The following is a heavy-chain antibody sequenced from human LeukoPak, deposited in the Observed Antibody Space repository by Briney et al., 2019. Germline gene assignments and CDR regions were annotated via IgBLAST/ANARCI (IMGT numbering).Heavy chain of an antibody. CDR1: GFTFNNYA. J-gene: IGHJ4*02. CDR2: ISGSGAST. V-gene: IGHV3-23*01. D-gene: IGHD3-10*01. Sequence: GGSLRLSCAASGFTFNNYAMSWIRQAPGKGLEWVSAISGSGASTYYADSVKGRFTISRDNSKNTLYVQMNSLRAEDTAVYYCASAVVRAREIHWGQGTLVTVSS. CDR3: ASAVVRAREIH.